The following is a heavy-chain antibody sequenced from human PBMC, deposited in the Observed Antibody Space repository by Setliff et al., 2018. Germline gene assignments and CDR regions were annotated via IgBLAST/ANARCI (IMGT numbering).Heavy chain of an antibody. CDR3: AKERYFDWFFEN. CDR2: VHASGSP. J-gene: IGHJ4*02. D-gene: IGHD3-9*01. V-gene: IGHV4-61*02. CDR1: GGSIRSGSFY. Sequence: PSETLSLTCTVSGGSIRSGSFYWSWIRQSAEKGLEWIGRVHASGSPNYNPSFKGRVTISLDTSTNQFSLNLYSVTAADTAVYYCAKERYFDWFFENWGQGTLVTVSS.